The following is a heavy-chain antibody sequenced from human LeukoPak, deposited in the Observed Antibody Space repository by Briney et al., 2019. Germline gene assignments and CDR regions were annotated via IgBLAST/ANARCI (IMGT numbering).Heavy chain of an antibody. Sequence: GGSLRLSCAASGFTFSSYSMNWVRHAPGKGLELVSSISSSSSYIYYADSVKGRFTISRDNAKNSLYLQMNSLRAEDTAVYYCARGVIQLKLRGVFDYWGRGTLVTVCS. J-gene: IGHJ4*02. V-gene: IGHV3-21*01. D-gene: IGHD5-18*01. CDR1: GFTFSSYS. CDR2: ISSSSSYI. CDR3: ARGVIQLKLRGVFDY.